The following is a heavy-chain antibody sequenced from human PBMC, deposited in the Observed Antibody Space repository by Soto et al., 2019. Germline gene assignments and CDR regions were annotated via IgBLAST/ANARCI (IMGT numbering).Heavy chain of an antibody. D-gene: IGHD3-10*01. V-gene: IGHV3-33*01. CDR1: GFTFSSYG. Sequence: QVQLVESGGGVVQPGRSLRLSCAASGFTFSSYGMHWVRQAPGKGLEWVAVIWYDGSNKYYADSVKGRFTISRDNSKNTLYLQMNSLRAEDTAVYYCARDLDHGSGSYSFDYWCQGTLVTVSS. J-gene: IGHJ4*02. CDR3: ARDLDHGSGSYSFDY. CDR2: IWYDGSNK.